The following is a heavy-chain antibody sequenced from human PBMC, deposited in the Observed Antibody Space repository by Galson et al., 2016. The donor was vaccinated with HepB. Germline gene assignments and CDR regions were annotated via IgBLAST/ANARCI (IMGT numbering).Heavy chain of an antibody. CDR1: GYTFTSSY. V-gene: IGHV1-46*01. Sequence: SVKVSCKASGYTFTSSYMHWVRQAPGQGLEWMGIINPSGGRTRYAQEFKGRVTITGDTSASTVYMELSSLRSDDTAVYYCARDFSFDIDHWGQGTLVIVSS. D-gene: IGHD2/OR15-2a*01. CDR3: ARDFSFDIDH. CDR2: INPSGGRT. J-gene: IGHJ4*02.